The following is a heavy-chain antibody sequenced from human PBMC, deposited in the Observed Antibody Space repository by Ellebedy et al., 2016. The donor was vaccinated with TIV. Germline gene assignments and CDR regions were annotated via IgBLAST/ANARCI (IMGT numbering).Heavy chain of an antibody. J-gene: IGHJ4*02. D-gene: IGHD2-21*01. CDR3: ATLPSRLFGFDY. CDR2: FAPEHDET. Sequence: AASVKVSCKVSGYTLTELSVHWVRQAPGNGLEGVGGFAPEHDETIYAQRFQGRVTMTEDTSTDTAYMELRSLRSEDTAVYYCATLPSRLFGFDYWGQGTLVTVSS. V-gene: IGHV1-24*01. CDR1: GYTLTELS.